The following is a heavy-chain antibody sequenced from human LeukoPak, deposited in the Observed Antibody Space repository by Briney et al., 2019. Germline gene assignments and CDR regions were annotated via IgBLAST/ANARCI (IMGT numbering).Heavy chain of an antibody. CDR3: TTDVSDHNDYFDY. CDR1: GFTFSNAW. J-gene: IGHJ4*02. D-gene: IGHD1-14*01. V-gene: IGHV3-15*01. Sequence: GGSLRLSCAASGFTFSNAWMSWVRQPRGKGLEWVGLIKSKTDGGTTDYAAAGKGRFTISRDDSKNTLYLQMNSLKTEDTAVYYCTTDVSDHNDYFDYWGQGTLVTVSS. CDR2: IKSKTDGGTT.